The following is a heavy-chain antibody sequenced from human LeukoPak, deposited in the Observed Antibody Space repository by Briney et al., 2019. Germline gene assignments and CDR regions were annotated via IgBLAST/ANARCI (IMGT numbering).Heavy chain of an antibody. CDR2: IYHRGST. J-gene: IGHJ4*02. CDR1: GGSISSGGYS. CDR3: AGGYSSGWCHY. V-gene: IGHV4-30-2*01. D-gene: IGHD6-19*01. Sequence: SETLSLTCAVSGGSISSGGYSWSWIRQPPGKGLEWIGYIYHRGSTYYNPSLKSRVTISVDRSKNQFSLKLSSVTAADTAVYYCAGGYSSGWCHYWGQGTLVTVSS.